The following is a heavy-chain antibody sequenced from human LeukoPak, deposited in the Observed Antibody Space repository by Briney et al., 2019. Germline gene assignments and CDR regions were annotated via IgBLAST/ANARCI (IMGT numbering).Heavy chain of an antibody. CDR1: GFSLSTSGVG. CDR3: AHRRRDIVVVPAEGAFDI. Sequence: ESGPTLVKPTQTLTLTCTFSGFSLSTSGVGVGWIRQPPGKALEWLALIYWDDDKRYSPSLKSRLTITKDTSKNQVVLTMTNMDPVDTATYCCAHRRRDIVVVPAEGAFDIWGQGTMVTVSS. D-gene: IGHD2-2*01. J-gene: IGHJ3*02. CDR2: IYWDDDK. V-gene: IGHV2-5*02.